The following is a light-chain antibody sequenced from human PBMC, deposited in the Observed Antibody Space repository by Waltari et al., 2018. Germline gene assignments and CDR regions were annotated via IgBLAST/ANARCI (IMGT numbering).Light chain of an antibody. CDR3: QQYNSYSPWT. V-gene: IGKV1-5*01. Sequence: DILLTQSPSTLSASVGDRVTITCRASQTITRWLAWYQQKPGKAPNLRIFDASRLANGVPSRFSGSGSGTEFTLSISSLQPDDFATYYCQQYNSYSPWTFGPGTKVEIK. CDR2: DAS. J-gene: IGKJ1*01. CDR1: QTITRW.